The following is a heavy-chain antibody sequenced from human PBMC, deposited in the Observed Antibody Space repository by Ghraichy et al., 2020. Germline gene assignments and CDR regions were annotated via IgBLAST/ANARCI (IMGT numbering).Heavy chain of an antibody. CDR3: ARGMTTVTTDGMDV. J-gene: IGHJ6*02. CDR1: GFTFSSYG. Sequence: GGSLRLSCAASGFTFSSYGMHWVRQAPGKGLEWVAVIWYDGSNKYYADSVKGRFTISRDNSKNTLYLQMNSLRAEDTAVYYCARGMTTVTTDGMDVWGQGTTVTVSS. CDR2: IWYDGSNK. D-gene: IGHD4-11*01. V-gene: IGHV3-33*01.